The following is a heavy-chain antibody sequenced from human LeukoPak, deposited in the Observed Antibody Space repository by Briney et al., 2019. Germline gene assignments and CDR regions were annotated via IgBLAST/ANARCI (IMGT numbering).Heavy chain of an antibody. CDR1: GYTFTGYY. CDR2: INPNSGGT. J-gene: IGHJ4*02. V-gene: IGHV1-2*02. D-gene: IGHD5-12*01. Sequence: ASVKVSCKASGYTFTGYYMHWVRQAPGQGLECMGWINPNSGGTNYAQKFQGRVTMTRDTSISTAYMELSRLRSDDTAVYYCARDPYGGYDYGFDYWGQGTLVTVSS. CDR3: ARDPYGGYDYGFDY.